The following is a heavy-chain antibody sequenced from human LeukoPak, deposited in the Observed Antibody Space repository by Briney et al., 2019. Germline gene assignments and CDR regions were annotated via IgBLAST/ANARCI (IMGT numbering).Heavy chain of an antibody. CDR2: INHSGST. D-gene: IGHD5-18*01. V-gene: IGHV4-34*01. J-gene: IGHJ1*01. Sequence: SETLSLACAVYGGSFSGYYWSWIRQPPGKGLEWIGEINHSGSTNYNPSLKSRVTISVDTSKNQFSLKLSSVTAADTAVYYCARAGGTAYHGYFQHWGQGTLVTVSS. CDR3: ARAGGTAYHGYFQH. CDR1: GGSFSGYY.